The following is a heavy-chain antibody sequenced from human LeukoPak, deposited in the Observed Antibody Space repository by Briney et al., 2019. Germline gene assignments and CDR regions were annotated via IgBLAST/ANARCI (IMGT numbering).Heavy chain of an antibody. V-gene: IGHV3-11*01. CDR1: EFTFSDYY. Sequence: GSLRLSCAASEFTFSDYYLSWIRPAPGKGLECVSYISYSSSTIYYADSVKGRFTISRDNAKNSLYLQMNSLRAEDTAVYYCARDPGSHNSSGWYDYWGQGTLVTVSS. J-gene: IGHJ4*02. CDR3: ARDPGSHNSSGWYDY. CDR2: ISYSSSTI. D-gene: IGHD6-19*01.